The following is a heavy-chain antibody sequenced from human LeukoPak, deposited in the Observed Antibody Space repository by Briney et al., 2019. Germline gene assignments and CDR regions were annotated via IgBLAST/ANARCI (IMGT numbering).Heavy chain of an antibody. CDR1: GGSFSGYY. V-gene: IGHV4-34*01. CDR3: ARGRVRWEEYSFDY. D-gene: IGHD1-26*01. J-gene: IGHJ4*02. Sequence: SETLSLTCAVYGGSFSGYYWSWIRQPPGKGLEWIGEINHSGSTNYNPSLKSRVTTSVDTSKNQFSLKLSSVTAADTAVYYCARGRVRWEEYSFDYWGQGTLVTVSS. CDR2: INHSGST.